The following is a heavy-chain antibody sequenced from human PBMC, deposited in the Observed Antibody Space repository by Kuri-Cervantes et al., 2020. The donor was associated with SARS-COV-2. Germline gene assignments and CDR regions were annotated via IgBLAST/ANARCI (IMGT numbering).Heavy chain of an antibody. CDR3: ARGVVTIYGFLVLLPAPGWLDP. D-gene: IGHD3-3*01. J-gene: IGHJ5*02. Sequence: SQTLSLTCGVYGGSFSDYYWTWTRQPPMKGLEWIGEINHTGSATYNPSLKSRVTISVDTSKNLFSLKLTSVTAADTAVYFCARGVVTIYGFLVLLPAPGWLDPWGQGTPVTVSS. CDR1: GGSFSDYY. V-gene: IGHV4-34*01. CDR2: INHTGSA.